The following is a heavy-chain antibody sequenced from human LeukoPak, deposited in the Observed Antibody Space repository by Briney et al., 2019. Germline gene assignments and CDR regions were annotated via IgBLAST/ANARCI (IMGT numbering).Heavy chain of an antibody. CDR3: ARDADGDLFDY. CDR2: INTDGSST. Sequence: GSLRLSCAASGFIFSSYWMHWVRQAPGKGLVWVARINTDGSSTSYADFVKGRFTISRDNAKNTLDLQMNSLRAADTAVYYCARDADGDLFDYWGQGTLVTVSS. CDR1: GFIFSSYW. D-gene: IGHD4-17*01. V-gene: IGHV3-74*01. J-gene: IGHJ4*02.